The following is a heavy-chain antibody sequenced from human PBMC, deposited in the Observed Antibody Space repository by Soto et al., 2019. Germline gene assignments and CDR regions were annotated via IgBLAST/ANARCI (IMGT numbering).Heavy chain of an antibody. CDR1: GGSISSGGYY. Sequence: SETLSLTCTVSGGSISSGGYYWSWIRQHPGKGLEWIGYIYYSGSTYYNPSLKSRVTISVDTSKNQFSLKLSSVTAADTAVYYCAREGDPRYGDELRPDAFDIWGQGTMVTVSS. V-gene: IGHV4-31*03. CDR2: IYYSGST. CDR3: AREGDPRYGDELRPDAFDI. J-gene: IGHJ3*02. D-gene: IGHD4-17*01.